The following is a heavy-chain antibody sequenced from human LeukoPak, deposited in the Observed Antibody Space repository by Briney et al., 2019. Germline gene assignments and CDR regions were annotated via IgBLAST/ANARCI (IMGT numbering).Heavy chain of an antibody. CDR2: IKQDGSEK. V-gene: IGHV3-7*01. CDR3: ARASGSGWYVFDY. D-gene: IGHD3-10*01. J-gene: IGHJ4*02. CDR1: GFTFSSYW. Sequence: GRSLRLSCAASGFTFSSYWMSWVRQAPGKGLEWVANIKQDGSEKFYVDSVKGRFTISRDNAKNSLYLQMNSLRAEDTAVYYCARASGSGWYVFDYWGQGALVAVCS.